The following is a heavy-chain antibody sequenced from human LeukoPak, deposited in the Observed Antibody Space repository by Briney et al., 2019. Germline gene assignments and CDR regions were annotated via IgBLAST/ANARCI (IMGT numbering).Heavy chain of an antibody. CDR1: GFTFSSYS. D-gene: IGHD2-2*01. Sequence: GGSLTLSCAASGFTFSSYSMNWVRQAPGKGLEWVSYISSSSSTIYYADSVKGRFTISRDNAKNSLYLQMNSLRAEDTAVYYCARAGASVYQLYYFDYWGQGTLVTVSS. V-gene: IGHV3-48*01. J-gene: IGHJ4*02. CDR2: ISSSSSTI. CDR3: ARAGASVYQLYYFDY.